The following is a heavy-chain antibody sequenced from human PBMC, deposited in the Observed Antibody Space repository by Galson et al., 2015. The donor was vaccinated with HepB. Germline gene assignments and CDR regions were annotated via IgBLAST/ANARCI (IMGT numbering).Heavy chain of an antibody. CDR1: GYSFTSYW. CDR2: IYPGDSDT. CDR3: ARQRRATRGYSGYDLTVDY. V-gene: IGHV5-51*01. J-gene: IGHJ4*02. D-gene: IGHD5-12*01. Sequence: QSGAEVKKPGESPKISCKGSGYSFTSYWIGWVRQMPGKGLEWMGIIYPGDSDTRYSPSFQGQVTISADKSISTAYLQWSSLKASDTAMYYCARQRRATRGYSGYDLTVDYWGQGTLVTVSS.